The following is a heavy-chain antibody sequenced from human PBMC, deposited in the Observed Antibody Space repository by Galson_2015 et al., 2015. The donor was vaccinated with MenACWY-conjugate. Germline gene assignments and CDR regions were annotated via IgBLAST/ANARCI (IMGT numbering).Heavy chain of an antibody. V-gene: IGHV3-74*03. J-gene: IGHJ2*01. Sequence: LRLSCAASGFTFSSYWLHWVRQAPGKGLVWVSRINTDESLTTYADSVKGRFTISRDNAKNTLYLQMNSLRAEDTAVYYCARELRNYWYFDLGGRGTLVSVSS. CDR1: GFTFSSYW. CDR3: ARELRNYWYFDL. CDR2: INTDESLT.